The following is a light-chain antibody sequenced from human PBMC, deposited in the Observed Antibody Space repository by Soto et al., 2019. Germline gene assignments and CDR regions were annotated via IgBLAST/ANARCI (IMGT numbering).Light chain of an antibody. CDR3: QQRRSWQVT. CDR2: DAS. V-gene: IGKV3D-11*02. Sequence: EIVLTQSPATLSLSPGEVATLYFRASQSINTYLAWYQQKPGQAPRLLIYDASKRATGIPARFSGSGSGTNFTLTISSLEPEDFAVYYCQQRRSWQVTFGQGTRLEI. J-gene: IGKJ5*01. CDR1: QSINTY.